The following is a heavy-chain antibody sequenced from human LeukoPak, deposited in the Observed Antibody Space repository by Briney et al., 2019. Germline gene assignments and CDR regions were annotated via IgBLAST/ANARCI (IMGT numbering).Heavy chain of an antibody. CDR1: GFTFSSYS. D-gene: IGHD2-8*01. Sequence: GGSLRLSCAASGFTFSSYSMNWVRQAPGKGLEWVSGINWNGGSTGYADSVKGRFTISRDNAKNSLYLQMNSLRVEDTALYYCAKAYCTNGVCYKADLGGINYYMDVWGKGTTVTVSS. J-gene: IGHJ6*03. V-gene: IGHV3-20*04. CDR3: AKAYCTNGVCYKADLGGINYYMDV. CDR2: INWNGGST.